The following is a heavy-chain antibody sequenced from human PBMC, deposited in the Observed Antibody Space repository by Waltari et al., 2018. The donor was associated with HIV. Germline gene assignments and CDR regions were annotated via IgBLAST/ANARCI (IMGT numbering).Heavy chain of an antibody. D-gene: IGHD3-3*02. J-gene: IGHJ4*02. CDR2: INPNGGST. CDR3: ARSPGEIRHFDY. CDR1: GYTFTIYY. Sequence: QVHLVQSGAEVKTPGASVTVSCKASGYTFTIYYIHWVRQAPGQGLEWMGIINPNGGSTAYAQSFQDRVIMTRDTSTNTVYMELSSLTSDDTALYYCARSPGEIRHFDYWGQGTLVTVSS. V-gene: IGHV1-46*01.